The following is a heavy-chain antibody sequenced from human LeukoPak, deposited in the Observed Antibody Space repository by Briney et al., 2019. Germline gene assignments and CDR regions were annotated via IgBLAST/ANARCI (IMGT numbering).Heavy chain of an antibody. CDR3: AKDTSGSYEGVDY. CDR1: GFTFDDYA. V-gene: IGHV3-9*01. D-gene: IGHD1-26*01. Sequence: GGSLRLSCAASGFTFDDYAMHWVRHAPGKGLEWVSGISWNSGSIGYADSVKGRFTISRDNAKNSLYLQMNSLRAEDTALYYCAKDTSGSYEGVDYWGQGTLVTVSS. CDR2: ISWNSGSI. J-gene: IGHJ4*02.